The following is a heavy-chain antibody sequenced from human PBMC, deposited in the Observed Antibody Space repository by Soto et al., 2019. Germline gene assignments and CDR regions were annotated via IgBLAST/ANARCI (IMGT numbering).Heavy chain of an antibody. CDR1: GYTFTSYA. CDR2: INAGNGNT. CDR3: ARERPDGARLDP. V-gene: IGHV1-3*01. D-gene: IGHD6-6*01. J-gene: IGHJ5*02. Sequence: GASVKVSCKASGYTFTSYAMHWVRQAPGQRLEWMGWINAGNGNTKYSQKFQGRVTITRDTSASTAYMELSSVTAADTAVCYCARERPDGARLDPWGQGTLVTVSS.